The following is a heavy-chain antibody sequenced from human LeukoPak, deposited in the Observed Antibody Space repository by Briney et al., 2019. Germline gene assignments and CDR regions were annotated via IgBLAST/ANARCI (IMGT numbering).Heavy chain of an antibody. D-gene: IGHD5-18*01. CDR3: LNSGSNYEAVS. Sequence: SETLSLTCTVSGSSIRTYTHWGWIRQPPGKGLEWIGSIHHTGKTYYNPSLERRVNISVDTSKNQFSLKLSSVSAAHTAFFFCLNSGSNYEAVSWGQGTLVTVSS. CDR2: IHHTGKT. J-gene: IGHJ5*02. V-gene: IGHV4-38-2*02. CDR1: GSSIRTYTH.